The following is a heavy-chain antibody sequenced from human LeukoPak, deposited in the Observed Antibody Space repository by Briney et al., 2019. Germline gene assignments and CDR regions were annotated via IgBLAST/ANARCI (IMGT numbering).Heavy chain of an antibody. Sequence: PSETLSLTCTVSGASLSFTSHSWGWVRQSPGKGLEWMATFHSSGSTFYNPSLQSRVTISADTSKSQFSLNLISMTAADTAVYYCARLPTGFPNWFDTWGQGTLVTVSS. CDR3: ARLPTGFPNWFDT. CDR1: GASLSFTSHS. J-gene: IGHJ5*02. V-gene: IGHV4-39*01. CDR2: FHSSGST. D-gene: IGHD4-17*01.